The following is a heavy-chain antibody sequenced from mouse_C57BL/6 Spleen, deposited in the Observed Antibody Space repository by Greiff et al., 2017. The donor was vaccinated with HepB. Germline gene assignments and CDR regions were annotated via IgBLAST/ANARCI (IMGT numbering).Heavy chain of an antibody. J-gene: IGHJ4*01. V-gene: IGHV1-82*01. CDR1: GYAFSSSW. CDR2: IYPGDGDT. CDR3: ARSGNGYYEYYAMDY. D-gene: IGHD2-3*01. Sequence: QVQLQQSGPELVKPGASVKISCKASGYAFSSSWMNWVKQRPGKGLEWIGRIYPGDGDTNYNGKLKGKATLTADKSSSTAYMQRSSLTSEDSAVYFCARSGNGYYEYYAMDYWGQGTSVTVSS.